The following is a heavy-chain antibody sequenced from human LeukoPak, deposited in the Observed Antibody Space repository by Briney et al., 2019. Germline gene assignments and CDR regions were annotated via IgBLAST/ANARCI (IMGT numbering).Heavy chain of an antibody. J-gene: IGHJ6*03. CDR3: ARDLHDSSGYYSRYYYYYYMDV. CDR1: GVSVSSYY. CDR2: IYYSGST. V-gene: IGHV4-59*02. D-gene: IGHD3-22*01. Sequence: SETLSLTCTVSGVSVSSYYWSWIRQPPGKGLEWVGYIYYSGSTNYNPSLKSRVTISVDTSKSQFSLKLRSVTAADTAVYYCARDLHDSSGYYSRYYYYYYMDVWGKGTTVTISS.